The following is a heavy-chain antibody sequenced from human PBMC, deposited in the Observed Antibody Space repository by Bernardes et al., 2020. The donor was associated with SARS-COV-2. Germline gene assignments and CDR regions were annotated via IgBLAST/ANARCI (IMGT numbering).Heavy chain of an antibody. Sequence: GGSLRLSREVSEFTFSSYAMSWVRQAPGKGPEWVSVIGGSGGNTYYADSVKGRFTISRDNSRNMLYLQMNSLRADDTAVYYCAKDRYCSGGSCFSDLWGQGTLVTVSS. CDR2: IGGSGGNT. V-gene: IGHV3-23*01. D-gene: IGHD2-15*01. CDR3: AKDRYCSGGSCFSDL. CDR1: EFTFSSYA. J-gene: IGHJ4*02.